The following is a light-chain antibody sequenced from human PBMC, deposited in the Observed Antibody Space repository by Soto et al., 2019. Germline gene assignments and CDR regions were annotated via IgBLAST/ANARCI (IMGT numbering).Light chain of an antibody. V-gene: IGKV4-1*01. CDR2: WVS. J-gene: IGKJ3*01. CDR1: PSVLYSSNNKNY. Sequence: DIVMTQSPDSLAVSLGETATINCKSSPSVLYSSNNKNYLAWYQQKPGQPPKLLIYWVSTRESGVPDRFSGIGPGKDSARAISSLQAEDVAFDYCQQYYSSPLTFGPGTKVYIK. CDR3: QQYYSSPLT.